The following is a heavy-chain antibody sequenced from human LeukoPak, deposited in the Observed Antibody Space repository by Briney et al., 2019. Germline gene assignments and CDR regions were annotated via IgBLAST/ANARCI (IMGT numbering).Heavy chain of an antibody. CDR2: SYNTGVT. CDR1: GVSVSSGGYY. V-gene: IGHV4-61*08. CDR3: ARVRWRNPLEKEHY. J-gene: IGHJ4*02. D-gene: IGHD4-23*01. Sequence: SETLSLTCTVSGVSVSSGGYYWSWIRQPPGKGLEWIGYSYNTGVTNYNPSLESRVTIALDTSNNQFSLNLRSVTAADTAVYFCARVRWRNPLEKEHYWGQGTLVTVFS.